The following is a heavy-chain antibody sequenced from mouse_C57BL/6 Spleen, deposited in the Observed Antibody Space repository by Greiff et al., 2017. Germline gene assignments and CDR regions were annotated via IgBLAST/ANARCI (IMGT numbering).Heavy chain of an antibody. Sequence: VQLVESGPELVKPGASVKISCKASGYAFSSSWMNWVKQRPGKGLEWIGRIYPGGGDTNYNGKFKGKATLTADKSSSTAYMQLSSLTSEDSAVYFCARSGYYGTSWDFDVWGTGTTVTVSS. V-gene: IGHV1-82*01. CDR3: ARSGYYGTSWDFDV. CDR2: IYPGGGDT. CDR1: GYAFSSSW. J-gene: IGHJ1*03. D-gene: IGHD1-1*01.